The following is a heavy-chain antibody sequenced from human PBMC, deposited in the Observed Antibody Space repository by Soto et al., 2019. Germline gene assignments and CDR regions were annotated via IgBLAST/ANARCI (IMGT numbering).Heavy chain of an antibody. V-gene: IGHV3-33*01. Sequence: QVQLVESGGGVVQPGRSLRLSCAASGFTFWNYGMHWVRQAPGKGPEWVATIWNNGNRKYYADSVTGRFTISRDNSRNTLYLEMNSLRCEDTAVYYCGRAVSTTAVNWFDPWGQGTQVTVSS. CDR2: IWNNGNRK. J-gene: IGHJ5*02. CDR1: GFTFWNYG. D-gene: IGHD2-2*01. CDR3: GRAVSTTAVNWFDP.